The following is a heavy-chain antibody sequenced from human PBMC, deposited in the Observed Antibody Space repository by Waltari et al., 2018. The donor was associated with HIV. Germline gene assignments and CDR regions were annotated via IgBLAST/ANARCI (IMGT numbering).Heavy chain of an antibody. J-gene: IGHJ4*02. D-gene: IGHD5-12*01. V-gene: IGHV3-74*01. CDR3: ARGDGYNYGAY. CDR1: GFTFSRYW. Sequence: EVQLVESGGGLVQPGGSLRLSCADSGFTFSRYWLYWFRQAPGKGLVWVSRINTDGSSTKYADSVKGRFTISRDNAKNTLYLQMNSLRAEDTAVYYCARGDGYNYGAYWGQGTLVTVSS. CDR2: INTDGSST.